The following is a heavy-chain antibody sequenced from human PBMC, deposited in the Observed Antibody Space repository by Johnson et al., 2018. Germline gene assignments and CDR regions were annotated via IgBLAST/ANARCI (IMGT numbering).Heavy chain of an antibody. V-gene: IGHV1-46*01. CDR2: INPSGGST. CDR1: GYTFTSYY. D-gene: IGHD3-22*01. Sequence: VQLLESGAEVKKPGASVKVACKASGYTFTSYYMHWVRQAPGQGLAWMGIINPSGGSTSYAQKFQGRVTMTRDPSTSTGYMELSSLRTEDTAVYYCARGSYYYDSSGYLGSFQHWGQGTLVTVSS. CDR3: ARGSYYYDSSGYLGSFQH. J-gene: IGHJ1*01.